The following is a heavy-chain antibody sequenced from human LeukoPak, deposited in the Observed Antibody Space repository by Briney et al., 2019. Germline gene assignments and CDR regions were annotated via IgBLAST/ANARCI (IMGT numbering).Heavy chain of an antibody. Sequence: SETLSLTCTASGGSISSGGYYWSWIRQHPGKGLEWIGYIYYSGSTYYNPSLKSRVTISVDTSKNQFSLKLSSVTAADTAVYYCARDLPSYSGYDSYFDYWGQGTLVTVSS. CDR3: ARDLPSYSGYDSYFDY. CDR2: IYYSGST. J-gene: IGHJ4*02. CDR1: GGSISSGGYY. V-gene: IGHV4-31*03. D-gene: IGHD5-12*01.